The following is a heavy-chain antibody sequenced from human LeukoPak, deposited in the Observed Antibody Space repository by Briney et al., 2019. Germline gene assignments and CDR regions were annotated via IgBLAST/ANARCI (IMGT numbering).Heavy chain of an antibody. CDR3: AKVRVSIAVALKPDFDY. V-gene: IGHV3-23*01. CDR1: GFTFSSYA. D-gene: IGHD6-19*01. J-gene: IGHJ4*02. CDR2: INGGGVNT. Sequence: GGSLRLSCAASGFTFSSYAMSWVRQAPGKGLEWVSTINGGGVNTHYADSVGGRFTISRDNSKNTLFLQMNSLRDEDTAVYYCAKVRVSIAVALKPDFDYWGQGTLVTVSS.